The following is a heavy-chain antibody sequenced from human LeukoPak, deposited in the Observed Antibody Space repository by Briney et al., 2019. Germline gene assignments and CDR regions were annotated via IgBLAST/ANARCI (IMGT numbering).Heavy chain of an antibody. CDR3: ARDGYNSAPFDY. V-gene: IGHV4-39*07. Sequence: SETLSLTCTVSGGSISSSSYYWGWIRQPPGKGLEWIGSIYYSGSTYYNPSLSSRVTMSVDKSKNQVSLKITSVTAADTAVYYCARDGYNSAPFDYWGQGTLVTVSS. D-gene: IGHD5-24*01. CDR1: GGSISSSSYY. CDR2: IYYSGST. J-gene: IGHJ4*02.